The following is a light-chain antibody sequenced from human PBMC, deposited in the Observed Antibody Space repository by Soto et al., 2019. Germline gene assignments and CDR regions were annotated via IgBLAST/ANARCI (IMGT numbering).Light chain of an antibody. V-gene: IGLV2-14*01. CDR2: DVT. J-gene: IGLJ1*01. CDR3: SSYTSSSTPYV. Sequence: QSALTEPAAVSGSPGQSITISCTGTSRDVGSYNYVSWYQQHPVKAPKLMIYDVTNRPSGVSDRFSGSKSGNTASLTISGLQAEDEADYYCSSYTSSSTPYVFGTGTKLTVL. CDR1: SRDVGSYNY.